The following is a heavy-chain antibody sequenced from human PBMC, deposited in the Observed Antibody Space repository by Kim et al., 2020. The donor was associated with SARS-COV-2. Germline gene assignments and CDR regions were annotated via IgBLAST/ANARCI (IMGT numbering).Heavy chain of an antibody. D-gene: IGHD6-19*01. V-gene: IGHV1-3*04. Sequence: ASVKVSCKASGYTFTSYAIHWVRQAPGQRLEWMGWINTGNGDTKYSQKFQDRVTITRDTSASTAYMEVSSLRSEDTAVYYCGSRPGIAVAGLDYWGQGTL. CDR1: GYTFTSYA. CDR3: GSRPGIAVAGLDY. CDR2: INTGNGDT. J-gene: IGHJ4*02.